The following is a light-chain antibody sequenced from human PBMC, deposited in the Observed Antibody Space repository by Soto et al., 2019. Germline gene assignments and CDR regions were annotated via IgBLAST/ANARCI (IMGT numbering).Light chain of an antibody. J-gene: IGKJ5*01. CDR1: QSGLYSSDTMTY. CDR2: WAS. V-gene: IGKV4-1*01. Sequence: DIVMIQSPDSLAVSVGERATINCKSSQSGLYSSDTMTYLTWYQQNPGQPPKLLIYWASTRESGVPDRFSGSASGTDFTLTSSSLQAEDVAVYYCQQYYSIPITFGQGTRLEIK. CDR3: QQYYSIPIT.